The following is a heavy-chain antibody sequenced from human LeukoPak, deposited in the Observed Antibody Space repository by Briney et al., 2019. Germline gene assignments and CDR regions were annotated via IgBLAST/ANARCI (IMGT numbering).Heavy chain of an antibody. Sequence: GGSLRLSCSASGFNFSRYTMHWVRQAPGKGLEYVSAMSSNGGSTYYADSVKGRFTISRDNSKNTLYLQMSSLRAEGTAVYYCVKEEYYYDSSGYLYYYYYGMDVWGQGTTVTVSS. CDR3: VKEEYYYDSSGYLYYYYYGMDV. J-gene: IGHJ6*02. CDR2: MSSNGGST. CDR1: GFNFSRYT. D-gene: IGHD3-22*01. V-gene: IGHV3-64D*09.